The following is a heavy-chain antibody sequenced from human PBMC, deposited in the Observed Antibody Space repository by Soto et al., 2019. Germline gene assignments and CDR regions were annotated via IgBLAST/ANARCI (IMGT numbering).Heavy chain of an antibody. CDR1: GFTFSSYS. CDR2: ISSSSSYI. CDR3: ARDKLGNYYGSGSYPHGAFDI. J-gene: IGHJ3*02. V-gene: IGHV3-21*01. D-gene: IGHD3-10*01. Sequence: GGSLRLSCAASGFTFSSYSMNWVRQAPGKGLEWVSSISSSSSYIYYADSVKGRFTISRDNAKNSLYLKMNSLRAEDTAVYYCARDKLGNYYGSGSYPHGAFDIWGQGTMVTVSS.